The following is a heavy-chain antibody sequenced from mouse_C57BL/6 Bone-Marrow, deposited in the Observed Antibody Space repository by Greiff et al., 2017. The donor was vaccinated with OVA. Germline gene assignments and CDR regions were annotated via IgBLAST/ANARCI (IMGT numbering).Heavy chain of an antibody. CDR3: ARSYPAWFAY. CDR2: IDPSDSYT. J-gene: IGHJ3*01. Sequence: QVQLQQSGAELVRPGTSVKLSCKASGYTFTSYWMHWVKQRPGQGLEWIGVIDPSDSYTNYNQKFKGKATLTVDTSSSTAYMQHSSLTSEDSAVYYWARSYPAWFAYWGQGTLVTVSA. D-gene: IGHD2-10*01. CDR1: GYTFTSYW. V-gene: IGHV1-59*01.